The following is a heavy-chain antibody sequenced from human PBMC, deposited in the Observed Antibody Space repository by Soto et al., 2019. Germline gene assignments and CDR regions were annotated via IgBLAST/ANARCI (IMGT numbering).Heavy chain of an antibody. V-gene: IGHV3-23*01. CDR3: AKCMQAYWNYDAHHI. J-gene: IGHJ3*02. Sequence: EVKLLESGGGLVQPGGSLRLSCAASGFTFSSYSMTWVRQAPGKGLEWVAHITARGGTTYYADSVKGRFTISRDTTRNTLYLQMNSLRAEDTALYYCAKCMQAYWNYDAHHIWGQGTMVTVSS. CDR2: ITARGGTT. D-gene: IGHD1-7*01. CDR1: GFTFSSYS.